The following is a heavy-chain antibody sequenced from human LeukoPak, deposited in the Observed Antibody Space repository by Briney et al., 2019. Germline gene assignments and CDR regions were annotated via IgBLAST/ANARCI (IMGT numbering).Heavy chain of an antibody. V-gene: IGHV3-23*01. CDR1: TFTFNNYA. Sequence: GGSLRLSCAASTFTFNNYAMTWVRQAPGQGLEWVSAISSGGGSTFYADSVKGRFTISRDNSKNTLYLQMNSLRAEDTAVYYCAKISFLLEDYYDSSGTDYWGQGTLVTVSS. D-gene: IGHD3-22*01. CDR3: AKISFLLEDYYDSSGTDY. J-gene: IGHJ4*02. CDR2: ISSGGGST.